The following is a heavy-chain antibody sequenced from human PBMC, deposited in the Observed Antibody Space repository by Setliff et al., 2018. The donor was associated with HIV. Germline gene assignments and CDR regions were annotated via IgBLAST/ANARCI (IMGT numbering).Heavy chain of an antibody. CDR1: GFTFNDAW. J-gene: IGHJ4*02. V-gene: IGHV3-15*05. CDR3: AAGTGRSGFDY. Sequence: LRLSCSGSGFTFNDAWVSWVRQAPGKGLEWIARIKSKSEGATRDFAAPVKGRALISRDDSKNTVFLQMNSLQTEDTAVYYCAAGTGRSGFDYWGQGTLVTVSS. CDR2: IKSKSEGATR. D-gene: IGHD1-1*01.